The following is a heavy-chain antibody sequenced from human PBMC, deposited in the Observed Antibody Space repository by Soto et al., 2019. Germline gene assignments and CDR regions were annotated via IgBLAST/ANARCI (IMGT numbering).Heavy chain of an antibody. CDR1: GFTFSSYA. CDR2: ISGSGGST. V-gene: IGHV3-23*01. D-gene: IGHD3-10*01. CDR3: AKGEELLWFGESRCLGVACDY. Sequence: GGSLRLSCAASGFTFSSYAMSWVRQAPGKGLEWVSAISGSGGSTYYADSVKGRFTISRDNSKNTLYLQMNSLRAEDTAVYYCAKGEELLWFGESRCLGVACDYWGQGTLVTVSS. J-gene: IGHJ4*02.